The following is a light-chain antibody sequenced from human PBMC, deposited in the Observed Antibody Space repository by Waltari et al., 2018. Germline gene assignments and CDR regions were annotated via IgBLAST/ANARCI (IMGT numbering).Light chain of an antibody. CDR3: SSYTSSSTHYV. Sequence: QSALTQPASVSGSPGQSITISCPGTSSDVGGHNYVSWYQQHPGKAPKLMIYDVSNRPSGVSNRFSGSKSGNTASLTISGLQAEDEADYYCSSYTSSSTHYVFGTGTKVTVL. CDR1: SSDVGGHNY. CDR2: DVS. V-gene: IGLV2-14*01. J-gene: IGLJ1*01.